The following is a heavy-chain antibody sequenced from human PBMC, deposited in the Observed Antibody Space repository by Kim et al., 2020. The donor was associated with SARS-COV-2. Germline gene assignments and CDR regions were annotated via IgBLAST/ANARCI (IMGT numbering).Heavy chain of an antibody. Sequence: ASVKVSCKASGYTFTSYAMNWVRQAPGQGLEWMGWINTNTGNPTYAQGFTGRFVFSLDTSVSTAYLQISSLKAEDTAVYYCARDRPPYYYDSSGYYYALNWFDPWGQGTLVTVSS. D-gene: IGHD3-22*01. CDR3: ARDRPPYYYDSSGYYYALNWFDP. CDR2: INTNTGNP. J-gene: IGHJ5*02. V-gene: IGHV7-4-1*02. CDR1: GYTFTSYA.